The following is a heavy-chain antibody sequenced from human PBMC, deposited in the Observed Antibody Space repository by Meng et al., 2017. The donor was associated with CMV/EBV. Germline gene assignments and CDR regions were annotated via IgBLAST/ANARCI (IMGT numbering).Heavy chain of an antibody. J-gene: IGHJ4*02. Sequence: GESLKISCAASGFTFSSYAMSWVRQAPGKGLEWVSAISGSGGSTYYADSVKGRFTISRDNSKNTLYLQMNSLRAEDTAVYYCAKDPPYYDFWSGPTPWGLGTLVTVSS. CDR1: GFTFSSYA. V-gene: IGHV3-23*01. D-gene: IGHD3-3*01. CDR2: ISGSGGST. CDR3: AKDPPYYDFWSGPTP.